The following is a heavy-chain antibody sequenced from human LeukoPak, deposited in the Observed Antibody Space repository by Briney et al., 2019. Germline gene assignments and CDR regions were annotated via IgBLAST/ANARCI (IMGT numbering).Heavy chain of an antibody. CDR1: GGSFSGYY. CDR2: IKHSGST. Sequence: SETLSLTCAVYGGSFSGYYWSWIRQPPGKGLEWIGEIKHSGSTNYNPSLKSRVTISVDTTKNQFSLKLGSVTAADTAVYYCARGEHGCSGGSSYGRDYYYMDVWGKGTTVTISS. D-gene: IGHD2-15*01. CDR3: ARGEHGCSGGSSYGRDYYYMDV. V-gene: IGHV4-34*01. J-gene: IGHJ6*03.